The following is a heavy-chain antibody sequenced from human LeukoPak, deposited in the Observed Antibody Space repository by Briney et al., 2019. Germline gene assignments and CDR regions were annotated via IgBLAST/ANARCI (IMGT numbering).Heavy chain of an antibody. J-gene: IGHJ4*02. CDR2: VNPKSGNT. V-gene: IGHV1-8*03. Sequence: ASVKVSCKASGYTFTSYDINWVRQAPGQGLEWMGWVNPKSGNTGYKQKFQARVTITRDTSITTAYMELSSLTSDDTAVYFCARGLPLGYCTYGVCYPPKHFDFWGQGTLVTVSP. CDR1: GYTFTSYD. CDR3: ARGLPLGYCTYGVCYPPKHFDF. D-gene: IGHD2-8*01.